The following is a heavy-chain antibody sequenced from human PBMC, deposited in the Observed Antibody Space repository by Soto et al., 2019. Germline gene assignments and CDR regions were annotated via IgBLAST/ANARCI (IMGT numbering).Heavy chain of an antibody. CDR2: IFYSGTT. Sequence: QVQPQESGPGLVKPSETLSLTCIVSGGSLSSYYWSWIRQPPGKGLEWIGYIFYSGTTNYNPSLKSRVTISVDTSKNQFSLKLRSVTAADTAVYFCARRRVAAFDIWGQGTVVTVSS. J-gene: IGHJ3*02. CDR1: GGSLSSYY. V-gene: IGHV4-59*01. CDR3: ARRRVAAFDI. D-gene: IGHD2-15*01.